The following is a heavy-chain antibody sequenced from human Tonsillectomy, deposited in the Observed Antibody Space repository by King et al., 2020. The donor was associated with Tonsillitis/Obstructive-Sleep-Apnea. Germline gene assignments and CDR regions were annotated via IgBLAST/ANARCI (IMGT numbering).Heavy chain of an antibody. J-gene: IGHJ5*02. Sequence: VQLVESGGGLVQPGGSLRLSCAASGFTFSSYWMSWVRQAPGKGLEWVANIKQDGSEKYYVDSVKGRFTISRDNAKNSLYLQMNSLRAEDTAVYYCARWQRGQLPNNWFDPWGQGTLVTVSS. CDR2: IKQDGSEK. D-gene: IGHD2-2*01. CDR3: ARWQRGQLPNNWFDP. V-gene: IGHV3-7*02. CDR1: GFTFSSYW.